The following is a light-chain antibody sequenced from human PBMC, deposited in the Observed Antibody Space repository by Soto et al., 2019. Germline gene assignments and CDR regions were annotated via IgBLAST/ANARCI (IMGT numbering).Light chain of an antibody. J-gene: IGLJ2*01. V-gene: IGLV3-21*04. CDR3: QVWDSSSEHVV. CDR1: NIGSKS. Sequence: SYELTQPPSVSVAPGKTARITCGGNNIGSKSVHWYQQKPGQAPVLVIYYDSDRPSGIPERFSVSNSGNTATLTISRVEAGDEADYYCQVWDSSSEHVVFGGGTKLTVL. CDR2: YDS.